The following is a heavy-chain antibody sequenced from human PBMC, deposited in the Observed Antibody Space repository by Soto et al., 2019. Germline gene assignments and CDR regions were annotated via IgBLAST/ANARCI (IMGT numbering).Heavy chain of an antibody. CDR3: AKIGYCMETRCDWPVY. V-gene: IGHV3-72*01. J-gene: IGHJ4*02. CDR2: IRDKAHSYTT. D-gene: IGHD2-15*01. Sequence: EVQVVESGGGLVQPGGSLTLSCAASGFTFSDHYMDWVRQAPGKGLEWVGRIRDKAHSYTTQYAASVQGRFTISRDDSRNSLYLHMNSLRIEDTAVYYCAKIGYCMETRCDWPVYWGRGTLVSVSS. CDR1: GFTFSDHY.